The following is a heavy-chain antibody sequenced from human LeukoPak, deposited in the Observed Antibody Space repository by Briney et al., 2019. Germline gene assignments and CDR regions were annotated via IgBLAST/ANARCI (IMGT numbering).Heavy chain of an antibody. Sequence: PAESLKISCKGSGYSFTSYWISWLSQMRGQRLEWLGRIGPSYSYTNYSPSFHGHLTISADKSISTAYLQWSSLRASDTAMYYCARRVVPAAPWVGFDPWGQGTLVTVSS. CDR2: IGPSYSYT. V-gene: IGHV5-10-1*01. CDR3: ARRVVPAAPWVGFDP. D-gene: IGHD2-2*01. CDR1: GYSFTSYW. J-gene: IGHJ5*02.